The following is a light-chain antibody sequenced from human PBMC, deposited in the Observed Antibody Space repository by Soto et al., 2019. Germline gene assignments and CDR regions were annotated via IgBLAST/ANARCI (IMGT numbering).Light chain of an antibody. CDR2: KTS. Sequence: DIQMTQSPSTLSASVGDRVTITCRASQSVNTWLAWYQQKPGKAPNLLIYKTSTLESGVASRFSGCGSGTEFTLTIDSLQSEDFATYYCHQYDSYSWTFGQGTKVEV. CDR1: QSVNTW. V-gene: IGKV1-5*03. J-gene: IGKJ1*01. CDR3: HQYDSYSWT.